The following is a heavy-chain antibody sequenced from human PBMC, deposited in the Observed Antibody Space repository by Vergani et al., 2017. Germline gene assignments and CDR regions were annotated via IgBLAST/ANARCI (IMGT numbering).Heavy chain of an antibody. Sequence: QVQLQQWGAGLLKPSETLSLTCAVYGGSFSGYYWSWIRQPPGKGLEWIGEINHSGSTNYHPSLKSRVTISVDTSKNQFSLKLSSVTASDTAVYYCARVTAYWGQGTLVTVYS. V-gene: IGHV4-34*01. CDR2: INHSGST. J-gene: IGHJ4*02. CDR3: ARVTAY. CDR1: GGSFSGYY. D-gene: IGHD1-20*01.